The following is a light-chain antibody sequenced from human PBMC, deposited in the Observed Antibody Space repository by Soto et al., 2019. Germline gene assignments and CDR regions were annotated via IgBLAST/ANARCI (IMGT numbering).Light chain of an antibody. Sequence: QSALTQPASVSGSPGQSITISCTETSSDVGGYKYVSWYQQYPGKAPKLMIYEVSNRPSGVSNRFSGSKSGNTASLTISGLQADDEADYYCTSYTSSSSVLFGGGTKLTVL. CDR3: TSYTSSSSVL. CDR1: SSDVGGYKY. V-gene: IGLV2-14*01. J-gene: IGLJ2*01. CDR2: EVS.